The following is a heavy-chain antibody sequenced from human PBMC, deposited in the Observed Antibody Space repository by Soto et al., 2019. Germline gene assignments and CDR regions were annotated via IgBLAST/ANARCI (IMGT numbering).Heavy chain of an antibody. CDR3: ARMSGPSPYYYYGMEV. V-gene: IGHV4-4*02. J-gene: IGHJ6*02. CDR2: IYYSGST. D-gene: IGHD2-2*01. CDR1: GGSISSSNW. Sequence: PSETLSLTCAVSGGSISSSNWWSWVRQPPGKGLEWIGEIYYSGSTYYNPSLKSRVTISVDTSKNQFSLKLSSVTAADTAVYYCARMSGPSPYYYYGMEVWGQGTTVTVSS.